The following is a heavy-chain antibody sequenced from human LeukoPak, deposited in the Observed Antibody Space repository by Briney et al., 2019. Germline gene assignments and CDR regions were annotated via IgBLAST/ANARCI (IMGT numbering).Heavy chain of an antibody. J-gene: IGHJ4*02. CDR1: GFTFSDYA. CDR3: VKDVAVVTPLYYFDY. D-gene: IGHD4-23*01. V-gene: IGHV3-64D*06. Sequence: GGSLRLSCAASGFTFSDYAMHWVRQAPGKGLEYVSAISSNGGSTYYADSVKGRFTISRDNSKNTLYLQMGSLRPEDTAVYYCVKDVAVVTPLYYFDYWGQGTLVTVSS. CDR2: ISSNGGST.